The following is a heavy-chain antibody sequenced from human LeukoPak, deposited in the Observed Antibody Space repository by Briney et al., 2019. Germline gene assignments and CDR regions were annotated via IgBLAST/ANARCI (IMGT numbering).Heavy chain of an antibody. D-gene: IGHD6-6*01. CDR2: IYYSGST. Sequence: SETLSLTCTVSGGSISSSSYSWGWIRQPPGKGLEWIGSIYYSGSTYYNPSLKSRVTISVGTSKNQFSLKLSSVTAADTAVYYCARLTLAARLGDYFDYWGQGTLVTVSS. CDR3: ARLTLAARLGDYFDY. J-gene: IGHJ4*02. CDR1: GGSISSSSYS. V-gene: IGHV4-39*01.